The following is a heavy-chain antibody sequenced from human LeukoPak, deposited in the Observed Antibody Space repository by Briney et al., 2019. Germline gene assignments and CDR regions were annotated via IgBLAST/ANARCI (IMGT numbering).Heavy chain of an antibody. CDR2: IYSGGST. J-gene: IGHJ3*02. CDR1: GFTFSSYA. D-gene: IGHD5-12*01. V-gene: IGHV3-66*01. Sequence: GGSLRLSCAASGFTFSSYAMSWVRQAPGKGLEWVSVIYSGGSTYYADSVKGRFTISRDNSKNTLYLQMNSLRAEDTAVYYCARGWSGYDTVAQDAFDIWGQGTMVTVSS. CDR3: ARGWSGYDTVAQDAFDI.